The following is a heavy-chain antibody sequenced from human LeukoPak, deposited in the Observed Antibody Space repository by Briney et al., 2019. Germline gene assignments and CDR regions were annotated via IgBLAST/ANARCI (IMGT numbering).Heavy chain of an antibody. CDR3: ATHSGSYYRPLDY. Sequence: PSETVSLTRTVSGASISSRSYYWGWSRQPPGKGLEWIGNIYYSGSTYYNPSLKSRITMSVDTSKNQFSLKLSSVTATDTAVYYCATHSGSYYRPLDYWGQGTLVTVSS. V-gene: IGHV4-39*01. J-gene: IGHJ4*02. CDR1: GASISSRSYY. D-gene: IGHD1-26*01. CDR2: IYYSGST.